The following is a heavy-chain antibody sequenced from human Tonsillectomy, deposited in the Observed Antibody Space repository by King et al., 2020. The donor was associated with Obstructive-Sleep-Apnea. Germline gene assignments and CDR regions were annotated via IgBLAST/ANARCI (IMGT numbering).Heavy chain of an antibody. D-gene: IGHD1-26*01. CDR3: AKEFEVGATEDYFEY. Sequence: VQLVESGGVVVQPGGSLRLSCAASGFTFDDYTMHWVRQAPGKGLEWVSLISWDGGSTYYADSVKGRFTISRDNSKNSLYLQMNSLRTEDTALYYCAKEFEVGATEDYFEYWGQGTLVTVSS. CDR1: GFTFDDYT. CDR2: ISWDGGST. V-gene: IGHV3-43*01. J-gene: IGHJ4*02.